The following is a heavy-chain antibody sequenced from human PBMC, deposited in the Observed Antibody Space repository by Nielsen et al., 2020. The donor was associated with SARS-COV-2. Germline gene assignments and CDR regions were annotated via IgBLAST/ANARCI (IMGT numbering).Heavy chain of an antibody. CDR2: IYSSGST. CDR3: ARGGYDSFDY. D-gene: IGHD5-12*01. V-gene: IGHV3-53*04. Sequence: WIRQPPGRGLEWVSIIYSSGSTYYADSVKGRFTISRHNSNNTVYLQMNSLKEEDTAVYFCARGGYDSFDYWGQGTLVTVSS. J-gene: IGHJ4*02.